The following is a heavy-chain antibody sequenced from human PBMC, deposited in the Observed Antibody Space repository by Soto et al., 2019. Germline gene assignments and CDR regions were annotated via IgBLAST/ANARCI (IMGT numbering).Heavy chain of an antibody. CDR2: INHSGST. CDR1: GGSFSGYY. V-gene: IGHV4-34*01. Sequence: SETLSLTCAVYGGSFSGYYWSWIRQPPGKGLEWIGEINHSGSTNYNPSLKSRATISVDTSKNQFSLKLSSVTAADTAVYYCARDGTGTGDAFDIWGQGTMVTVSS. J-gene: IGHJ3*02. CDR3: ARDGTGTGDAFDI. D-gene: IGHD1-1*01.